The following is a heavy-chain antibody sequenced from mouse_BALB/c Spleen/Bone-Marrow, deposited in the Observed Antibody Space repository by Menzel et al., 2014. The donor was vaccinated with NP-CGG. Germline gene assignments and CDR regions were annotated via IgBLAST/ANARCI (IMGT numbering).Heavy chain of an antibody. D-gene: IGHD2-10*02. CDR2: IYPSDSYT. CDR1: GYTFTSYW. J-gene: IGHJ4*01. Sequence: VKLQESGAELVRPGASVKVSCKASGYTFTSYWINWVKQRPGQGLEWIGSIYPSDSYTNYNQNFKDKATLTVDKSSSTAYMQLSSPTSEDSAVYYCTRQYGNYYAMDYWGQGTSVTVSS. V-gene: IGHV1-74*01. CDR3: TRQYGNYYAMDY.